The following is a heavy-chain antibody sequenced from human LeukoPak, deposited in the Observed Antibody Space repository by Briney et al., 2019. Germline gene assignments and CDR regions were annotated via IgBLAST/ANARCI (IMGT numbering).Heavy chain of an antibody. CDR2: IHYSGST. J-gene: IGHJ4*02. CDR1: GDSIIGYY. Sequence: SETLPLTCTVSGDSIIGYYWSWIRQPPGKGLEWIGYIHYSGSTNYNPSLKSRVTISIDTSRSHFSLRLNSATAADTAVYYCARGERLGPDFWGQGTLVTVSS. V-gene: IGHV4-59*01. CDR3: ARGERLGPDF. D-gene: IGHD1-1*01.